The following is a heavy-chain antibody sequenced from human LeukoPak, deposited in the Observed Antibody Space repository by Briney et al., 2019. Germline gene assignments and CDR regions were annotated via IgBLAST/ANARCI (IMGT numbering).Heavy chain of an antibody. CDR2: ISSSGSTI. J-gene: IGHJ6*03. CDR1: GFTFSSYE. CDR3: ARGGFGMAHGLDYYYYYMDV. V-gene: IGHV3-48*03. Sequence: GGSLRLSCAASGFTFSSYEMNWVRQAPGKGLEWVSYISSSGSTIYYADSVKGRFTISRDNAKNSLYLKMNSLRAEDTAVYYCARGGFGMAHGLDYYYYYMDVWGKGTTVTVSS. D-gene: IGHD3-16*01.